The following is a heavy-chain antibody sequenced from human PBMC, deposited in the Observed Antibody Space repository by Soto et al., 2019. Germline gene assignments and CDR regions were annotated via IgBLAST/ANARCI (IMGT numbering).Heavy chain of an antibody. CDR1: GGSFSGYY. Sequence: SETLSLTCAVYGGSFSGYYWSWIRQPPGKGLEWIGEINHSGSTNYNPSLKSRVTISVDTSKNQFSLKLSSVTAADTAVYYCAARRGGREFDYWGQGTLVTVS. CDR3: AARRGGREFDY. CDR2: INHSGST. J-gene: IGHJ4*02. V-gene: IGHV4-34*01. D-gene: IGHD3-16*01.